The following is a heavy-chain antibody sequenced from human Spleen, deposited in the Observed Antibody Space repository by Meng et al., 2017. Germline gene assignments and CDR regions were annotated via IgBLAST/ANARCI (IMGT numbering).Heavy chain of an antibody. V-gene: IGHV1-18*01. CDR3: ARDPGFGPDQH. CDR2: ISAYNGNT. J-gene: IGHJ1*01. D-gene: IGHD3-10*01. CDR1: GYTFTTYA. Sequence: QVQRVQAGAEVKGPGASVKVSCNASGYTFTTYAINWVRQAPGQGLEWMGWISAYNGNTNYAQKLQGRVTMTTDTSTSTAYMELRSLRSDDTAVYYCARDPGFGPDQHWGQGTLVTVSS.